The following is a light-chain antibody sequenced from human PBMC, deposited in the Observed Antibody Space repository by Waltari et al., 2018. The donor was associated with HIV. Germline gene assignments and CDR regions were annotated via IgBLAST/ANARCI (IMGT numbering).Light chain of an antibody. Sequence: QSALSQPASVSASPGQSVAISCSGRASDIGRYNYVSWYQQHPDKTPRLILFDVNNRPSGISDRFSGSKSGTTASLTISTVETDDEADYYCASYTVNSTGVFGSGTKLTVL. CDR1: ASDIGRYNY. CDR2: DVN. V-gene: IGLV2-14*03. J-gene: IGLJ1*01. CDR3: ASYTVNSTGV.